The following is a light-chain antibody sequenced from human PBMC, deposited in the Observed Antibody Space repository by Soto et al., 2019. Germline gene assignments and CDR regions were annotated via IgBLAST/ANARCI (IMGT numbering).Light chain of an antibody. CDR3: QQRNNWPPIT. V-gene: IGKV3-11*01. Sequence: DIVLTQSPGTLSLSPGERATLSCRASQSVSNNYLAWYQQKTRQAPRLLLYGASTRATGIPARFSGSGAGTAYTLPISSLQPEDFSVYYCQQRNNWPPITFGQGTRLEIK. CDR1: QSVSNNY. J-gene: IGKJ5*01. CDR2: GAS.